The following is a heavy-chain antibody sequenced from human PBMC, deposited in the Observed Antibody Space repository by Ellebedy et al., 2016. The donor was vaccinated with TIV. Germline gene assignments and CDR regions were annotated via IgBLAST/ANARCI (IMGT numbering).Heavy chain of an antibody. CDR2: ACYRSTWIY. CDR3: ARDPPWWYSCADV. D-gene: IGHD2-15*01. V-gene: IGHV6-1*01. CDR1: GDIVSNNGVT. Sequence: SQTLSLTCAISGDIVSNNGVTWNCVRQSPSSGIESLGRACYRSTWIYNYAVSVKGRITINPDTSNNQLSLHLNSVTPEDTAVYYCARDPPWWYSCADVWGQGTTVTVSS. J-gene: IGHJ6*02.